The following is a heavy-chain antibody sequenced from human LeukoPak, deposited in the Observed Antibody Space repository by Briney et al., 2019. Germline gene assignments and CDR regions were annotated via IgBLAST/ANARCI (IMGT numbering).Heavy chain of an antibody. CDR1: GYTSTNHW. J-gene: IGHJ4*02. V-gene: IGHV5-51*01. CDR2: IYPSDSDT. CDR3: ARHQIVGATRSPFDY. Sequence: GESLKISCKGSGYTSTNHWIGWVRQMPGKGLEWMGIIYPSDSDTRYSPSFQGQVTISADKSISTAYLQWSSLKASDTAMYYCARHQIVGATRSPFDYWGQGTLVTVSS. D-gene: IGHD1-26*01.